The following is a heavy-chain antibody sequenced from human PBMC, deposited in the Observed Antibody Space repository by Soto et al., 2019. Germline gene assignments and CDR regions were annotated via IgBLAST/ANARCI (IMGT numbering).Heavy chain of an antibody. CDR3: ARAGGTTVTGLWHFDS. Sequence: GGSLRLSCEARGFTFNAYSIHWVRQPPCKGLEWLAAIWYDGTQKYYADSVKGRFIISRDNSKKTLYLEMNSLRAEDTAVYYCARAGGTTVTGLWHFDSWGQGTLVTVSS. D-gene: IGHD4-17*01. V-gene: IGHV3-33*01. J-gene: IGHJ4*02. CDR2: IWYDGTQK. CDR1: GFTFNAYS.